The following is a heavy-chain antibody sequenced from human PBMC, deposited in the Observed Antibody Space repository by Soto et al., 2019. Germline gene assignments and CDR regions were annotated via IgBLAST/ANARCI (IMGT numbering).Heavy chain of an antibody. D-gene: IGHD2-8*01. CDR1: GFSLSTSGMC. CDR3: ARADCTNGVCPFDI. J-gene: IGHJ3*02. Sequence: SGPTRVPPTQALTLTCAFSGFSLSTSGMCVSWIRQPPGKALEWLALIDWDDDKYYSTSLKTRLTISKDTSKNQVVLTMTNMDPVDTATYYCARADCTNGVCPFDIWGQGTMVTVSS. CDR2: IDWDDDK. V-gene: IGHV2-70*01.